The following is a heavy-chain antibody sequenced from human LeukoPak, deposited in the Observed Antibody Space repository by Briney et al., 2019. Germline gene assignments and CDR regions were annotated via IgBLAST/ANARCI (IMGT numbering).Heavy chain of an antibody. D-gene: IGHD5-24*01. CDR1: GFPLRSNW. CDR2: IKSDGSET. CDR3: ARTDNLDY. J-gene: IGHJ4*02. Sequence: GGPLRLSCAASGFPLRSNWMHWVRHAPGKGLVWVSRIKSDGSETSYADSVKGRFTISRDNAKNTLYLQMNSLRAEDTAVYYCARTDNLDYWGQGTLVTVSS. V-gene: IGHV3-74*01.